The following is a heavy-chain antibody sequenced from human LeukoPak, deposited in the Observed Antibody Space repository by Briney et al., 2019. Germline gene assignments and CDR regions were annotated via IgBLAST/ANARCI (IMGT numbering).Heavy chain of an antibody. D-gene: IGHD3-10*01. CDR3: ARDFLYGSGSYYTPFDY. J-gene: IGHJ4*02. Sequence: GASVKVSCKASGYTFTSYAMNWVRQAPGQGLEWMGWINTNTGNPTYAQGFTGRFVLSLDTSVSTAYLQISSLKAEDTAVYYCARDFLYGSGSYYTPFDYWGQGTLVTVSS. CDR2: INTNTGNP. CDR1: GYTFTSYA. V-gene: IGHV7-4-1*02.